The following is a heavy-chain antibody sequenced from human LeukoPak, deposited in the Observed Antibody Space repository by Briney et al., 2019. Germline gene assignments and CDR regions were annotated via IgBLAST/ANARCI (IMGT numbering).Heavy chain of an antibody. D-gene: IGHD4-23*01. CDR3: ARDGGGNSVGAAFDI. Sequence: GASVKVSCKASGYTFASYGISWVRQAPGQGLEWMGIINPSGGSTSYAQKFQGRVTMTRDTSTSTVYMELSSLRSEDTAVYYCARDGGGNSVGAAFDIWGQGTMVTVSS. CDR2: INPSGGST. CDR1: GYTFASYG. V-gene: IGHV1-46*01. J-gene: IGHJ3*02.